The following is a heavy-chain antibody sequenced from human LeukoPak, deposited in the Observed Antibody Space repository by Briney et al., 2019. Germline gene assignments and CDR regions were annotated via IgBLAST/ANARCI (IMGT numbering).Heavy chain of an antibody. J-gene: IGHJ6*03. V-gene: IGHV1-2*02. CDR2: INPNSGGT. D-gene: IGHD3-10*01. Sequence: ASVKVSCKASGYTFTGYYMHWVRQAPGQGLEWMGWINPNSGGTNYAQKFQGRVTMTRDTSISTAYMELSSLRSEDTAVYYCATGGSGTYFHYYYYMAVWGKGTTVTVSS. CDR1: GYTFTGYY. CDR3: ATGGSGTYFHYYYYMAV.